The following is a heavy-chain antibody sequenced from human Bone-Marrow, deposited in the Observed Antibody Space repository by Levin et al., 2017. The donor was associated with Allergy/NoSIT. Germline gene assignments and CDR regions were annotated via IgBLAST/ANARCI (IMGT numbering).Heavy chain of an antibody. CDR2: IYYNGNT. CDR1: GGSLRSASDY. V-gene: IGHV4-39*01. Sequence: PSETLSLTCSISGGSLRSASDYWGWVRQSPGKGLEWIGSIYYNGNTYLSPSLTGRVTISADASKRQFSLTLPSLTAADTATYYCARRWSGNYPFDHWGQGIQVIVAS. J-gene: IGHJ4*02. CDR3: ARRWSGNYPFDH. D-gene: IGHD3-3*01.